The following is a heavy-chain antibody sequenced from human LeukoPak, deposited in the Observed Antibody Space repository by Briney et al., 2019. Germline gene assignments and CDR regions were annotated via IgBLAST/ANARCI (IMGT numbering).Heavy chain of an antibody. D-gene: IGHD4-11*01. CDR3: ARGLIYSPNWFDP. CDR2: IYTGGNT. Sequence: GGSLRLSCAGSGFTVSSNYMSWVRHAPGKGLEWVSVIYTGGNTYYADSVKGRFTISRDNSENTLYLQMNSLRAEDTAVYYCARGLIYSPNWFDPWGQGTLVTVSS. V-gene: IGHV3-66*01. CDR1: GFTVSSNY. J-gene: IGHJ5*02.